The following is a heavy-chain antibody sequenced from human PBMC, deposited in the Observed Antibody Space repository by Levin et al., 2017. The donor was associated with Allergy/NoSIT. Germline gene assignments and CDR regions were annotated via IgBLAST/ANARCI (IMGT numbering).Heavy chain of an antibody. D-gene: IGHD3-3*01. V-gene: IGHV4-59*01. Sequence: SQTLSLTCTVSGGSISSYYWSWIRQPPGKGLEWIGYIYYSGSTNYNPSLKSRVTISVDTSKNQFSLKLSSVTAADTAVYYCARAGGYDFWSGYHSVAFDIWGQGTMVTVSS. CDR2: IYYSGST. J-gene: IGHJ3*02. CDR3: ARAGGYDFWSGYHSVAFDI. CDR1: GGSISSYY.